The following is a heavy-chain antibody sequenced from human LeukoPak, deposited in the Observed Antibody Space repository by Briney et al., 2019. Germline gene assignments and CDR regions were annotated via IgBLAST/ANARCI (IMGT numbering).Heavy chain of an antibody. D-gene: IGHD3-10*01. V-gene: IGHV4-59*02. CDR1: GGSVSSYY. Sequence: PSETLSLTCTVSGGSVSSYYWSWIRQPPGKGLEWIGYIYYSGSTNYNPSLKSRVTISVDTSKNQFSLKLSSVTAADTAVYYCARDGDGYFDYWGQGTLVTVSS. J-gene: IGHJ4*02. CDR2: IYYSGST. CDR3: ARDGDGYFDY.